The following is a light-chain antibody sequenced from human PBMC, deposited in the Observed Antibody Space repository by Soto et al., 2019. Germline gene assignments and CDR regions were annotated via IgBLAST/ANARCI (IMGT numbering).Light chain of an antibody. CDR1: QGISNY. CDR3: QKYHFAWLT. V-gene: IGKV1-27*01. J-gene: IGKJ3*01. CDR2: AAS. Sequence: DIQMTQSPSSLSASVGDRVTITCRASQGISNYLAWYQQTPGKVPKLLIYAASTLQSGVPSRFSGSRSGTDFTLTISSLQPEDVATYYCQKYHFAWLTFGPENKVHIK.